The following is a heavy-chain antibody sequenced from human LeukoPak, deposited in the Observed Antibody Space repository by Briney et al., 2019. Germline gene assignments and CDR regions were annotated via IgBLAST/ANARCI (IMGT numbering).Heavy chain of an antibody. CDR3: ARTYYDFWSGYFQYYYYYYMDV. CDR2: ISSSSSYV. CDR1: GFTFSSYS. Sequence: GGSLRLSCAASGFTFSSYSMNWVRQAPGKGLEWVSSISSSSSYVYYADSVKGRFTISRDNAKNSLYLQMNSLRAEDTAVYYCARTYYDFWSGYFQYYYYYYMDVWGKGTTATVSS. D-gene: IGHD3-3*01. V-gene: IGHV3-21*01. J-gene: IGHJ6*03.